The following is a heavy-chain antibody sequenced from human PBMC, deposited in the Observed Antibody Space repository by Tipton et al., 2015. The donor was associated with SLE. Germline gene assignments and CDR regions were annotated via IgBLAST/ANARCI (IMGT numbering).Heavy chain of an antibody. D-gene: IGHD1-14*01. Sequence: TLSLTCTVSGGSISSGSYYWSWIRQPAGKGLEWIGRIYTSGSTNYNLSLKSRVTISVDTSKNQFSLNLSSVTAADTAVYYCARGLQFEPPGGYWGQGTLVTVSS. CDR3: ARGLQFEPPGGY. V-gene: IGHV4-61*02. CDR2: IYTSGST. CDR1: GGSISSGSYY. J-gene: IGHJ4*02.